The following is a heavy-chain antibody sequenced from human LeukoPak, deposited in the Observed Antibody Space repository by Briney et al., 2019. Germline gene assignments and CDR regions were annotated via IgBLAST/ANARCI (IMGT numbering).Heavy chain of an antibody. CDR3: ARVSYQLLWYFDY. CDR2: ISAYNCNT. Sequence: ASVKVSCKASGYTFTSYGISWVRQAPGQGLEWMGWISAYNCNTNYAQKLQGRVTMTTDTSTSTAYMELRRLRSDATAVYYCARVSYQLLWYFDYWGQGTLVTVSS. CDR1: GYTFTSYG. D-gene: IGHD2-2*01. J-gene: IGHJ4*02. V-gene: IGHV1-18*01.